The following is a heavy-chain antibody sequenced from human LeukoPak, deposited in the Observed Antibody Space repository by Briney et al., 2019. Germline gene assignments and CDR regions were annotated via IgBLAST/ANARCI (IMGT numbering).Heavy chain of an antibody. V-gene: IGHV4-4*02. CDR2: ISHSGST. J-gene: IGHJ4*02. Sequence: SETLSLTCGVSGGFIIDGKWWSWVRQPPGKGLEWIGEISHSGSTNYNPSLKSRVTISVDTSKNQFSLKLSSVTAADTAVYYCARGGSTVTTSFDYWGQGTLVTVSS. CDR3: ARGGSTVTTSFDY. CDR1: GGFIIDGKW. D-gene: IGHD4-17*01.